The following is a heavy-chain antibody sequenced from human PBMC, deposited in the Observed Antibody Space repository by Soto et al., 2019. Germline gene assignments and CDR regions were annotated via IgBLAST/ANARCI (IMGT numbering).Heavy chain of an antibody. D-gene: IGHD3-22*01. V-gene: IGHV3-30-3*01. CDR1: GFTFSRYS. CDR3: SRAPFDSSGYFAY. J-gene: IGHJ4*02. CDR2: ISYDETNE. Sequence: GGSLRLSCAASGFTFSRYSMHWVRQAPGKGLEWVAAISYDETNESYADSVKGRFTISRDIYKNTMFLQMSSLRPEDTAVYFCSRAPFDSSGYFAYWGQGTQVTVSS.